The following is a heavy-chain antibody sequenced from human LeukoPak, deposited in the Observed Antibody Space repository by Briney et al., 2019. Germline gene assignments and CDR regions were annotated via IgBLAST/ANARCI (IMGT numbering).Heavy chain of an antibody. Sequence: GGSLRLSCAASGFTFSSYAMSWVRQAPGKGLEWVPAISGSGGSTYYADSVKGRFTISRDNSKNTLYLQMNSLRAEDTAVYYCAKDLRYGDYSDYWGQGTLVTVSS. V-gene: IGHV3-23*01. D-gene: IGHD4-17*01. CDR1: GFTFSSYA. CDR3: AKDLRYGDYSDY. J-gene: IGHJ4*02. CDR2: ISGSGGST.